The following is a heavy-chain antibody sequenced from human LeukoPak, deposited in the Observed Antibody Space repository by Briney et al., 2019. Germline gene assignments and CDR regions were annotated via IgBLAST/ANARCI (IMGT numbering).Heavy chain of an antibody. CDR2: ISYDGSNK. Sequence: GGSLRLSCAASGFTFSSYAMHGVRQAPGRGLEWVAVISYDGSNKYYADSVKGRFTISRDNSKNTLYLQMNSLRAEDTAVYYCARENYHRGVIIDYWGQGTLVTVSS. D-gene: IGHD3-10*01. CDR3: ARENYHRGVIIDY. CDR1: GFTFSSYA. V-gene: IGHV3-30-3*01. J-gene: IGHJ4*02.